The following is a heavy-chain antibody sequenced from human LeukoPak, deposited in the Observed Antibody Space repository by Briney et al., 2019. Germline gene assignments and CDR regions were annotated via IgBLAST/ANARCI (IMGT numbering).Heavy chain of an antibody. Sequence: PSETLSLTCTASGGSISSSSDYWGWIRQPPGKGLEWIGSIYYSGSTYYNPSLKSRVTISVDTSKNQFSLKLSSVTAADTAVYYCASPGSLGDYWGQGTLVTVSS. D-gene: IGHD3-16*01. CDR2: IYYSGST. J-gene: IGHJ4*02. CDR1: GGSISSSSDY. CDR3: ASPGSLGDY. V-gene: IGHV4-39*01.